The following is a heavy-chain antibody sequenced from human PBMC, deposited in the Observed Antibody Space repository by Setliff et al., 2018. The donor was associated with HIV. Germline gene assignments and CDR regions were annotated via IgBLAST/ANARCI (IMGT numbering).Heavy chain of an antibody. V-gene: IGHV1-46*01. CDR3: VREGHCVGVKCYSTDV. D-gene: IGHD2-15*01. CDR1: GFTLTFYY. CDR2: IKPNDGAS. Sequence: ASVKVSCKASGFTLTFYYMHWVRQAPGQGLAWMGMIKPNDGASTHAQNFQGRVTMTRDTSTSTVYMELSSLRSEDTAVYYCVREGHCVGVKCYSTDVWGQGTTVTVSS. J-gene: IGHJ6*02.